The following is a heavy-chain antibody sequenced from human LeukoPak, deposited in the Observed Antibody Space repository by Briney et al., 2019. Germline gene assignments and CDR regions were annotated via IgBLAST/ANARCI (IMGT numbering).Heavy chain of an antibody. J-gene: IGHJ6*02. CDR2: IYHSGST. V-gene: IGHV4-4*02. CDR1: GGSISSSNW. D-gene: IGHD2-2*01. CDR3: ARVVPAAMDYYYYGMDV. Sequence: SGTLSLTCAVSGGSISSSNWWSWVRQPPGKGLEWIGEIYHSGSTNYNPSLKSRVTISVDTSKNQFSLKLSSVTAADTAVYYCARVVPAAMDYYYYGMDVWGQGTTVTVSS.